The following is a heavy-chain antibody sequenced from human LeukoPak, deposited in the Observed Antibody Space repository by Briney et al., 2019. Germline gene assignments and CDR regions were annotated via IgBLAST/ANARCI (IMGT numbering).Heavy chain of an antibody. Sequence: PGGSLRLSCAASGFMFNSYVMSWVRQAPGKGLEWVSAINGGGGNTYYADSVKGRFTISRDNSKNMVYLQMNSLRADDTAVYYCAKSVVVINFRFDDWGQGALVTVSS. V-gene: IGHV3-23*01. J-gene: IGHJ4*02. D-gene: IGHD2-15*01. CDR3: AKSVVVINFRFDD. CDR1: GFMFNSYV. CDR2: INGGGGNT.